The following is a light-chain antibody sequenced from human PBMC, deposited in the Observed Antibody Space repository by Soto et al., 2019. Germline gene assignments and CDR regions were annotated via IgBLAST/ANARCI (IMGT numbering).Light chain of an antibody. CDR3: AAWDDSLSGPV. V-gene: IGLV1-44*01. J-gene: IGLJ2*01. Sequence: QAVVTQPPSASGTPGQRVTMSCSGGSSNIGRNTVSWYQQLPGTAPKVLISGDNQRSSGVPDRFSGSKSGTSASLAISGLQSVDEADYYCAAWDDSLSGPVFGGGTKVTVL. CDR1: SSNIGRNT. CDR2: GDN.